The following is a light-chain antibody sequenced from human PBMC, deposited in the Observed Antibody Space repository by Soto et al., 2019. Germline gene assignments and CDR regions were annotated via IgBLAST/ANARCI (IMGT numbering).Light chain of an antibody. CDR2: GIN. J-gene: IGLJ2*01. Sequence: QSVLTQPPSVSGAPGQRVTITCTGSSSNIGAGYAVHWYQQLPGTAPKLLIYGINNRPSGVPDRFSGSKSGTSASLAITGLQAEDEADYYCQSYDTRLSGSVFGGGTKLTVL. V-gene: IGLV1-40*01. CDR1: SSNIGAGYA. CDR3: QSYDTRLSGSV.